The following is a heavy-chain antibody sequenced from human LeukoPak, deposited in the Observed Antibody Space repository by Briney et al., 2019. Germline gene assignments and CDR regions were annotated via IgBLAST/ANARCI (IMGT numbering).Heavy chain of an antibody. Sequence: GGSLRLSCAASGFTVSSNYLSWVRQAPGKGLEWVPLLYSAGHTYYADSVKGRFTISRDISKNTLYLQMDSLRAEDTAVYYCARSVLIRGVMDDWGQGTLVAVSS. V-gene: IGHV3-66*01. CDR1: GFTVSSNY. D-gene: IGHD3-10*01. CDR3: ARSVLIRGVMDD. J-gene: IGHJ4*02. CDR2: LYSAGHT.